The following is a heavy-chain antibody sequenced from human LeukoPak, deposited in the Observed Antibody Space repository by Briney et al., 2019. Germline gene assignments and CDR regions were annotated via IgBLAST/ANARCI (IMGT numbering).Heavy chain of an antibody. CDR2: IYYSGST. CDR3: ARALGYCSGGSCYPWFDY. CDR1: GGSISSSNW. D-gene: IGHD2-15*01. Sequence: PSETLSLTCAVSGGSISSSNWWNWVRQPPGKGLEWIGSIYYSGSTYYNPSLKSRVTISVDTSKNQFSLKLSSVTAADTAVYYCARALGYCSGGSCYPWFDYWGQGTLVTVSS. V-gene: IGHV4-39*01. J-gene: IGHJ4*02.